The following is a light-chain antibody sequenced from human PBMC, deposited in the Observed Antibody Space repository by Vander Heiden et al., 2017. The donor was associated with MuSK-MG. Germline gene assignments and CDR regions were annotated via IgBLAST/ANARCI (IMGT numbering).Light chain of an antibody. V-gene: IGKV4-1*01. CDR2: WAS. CDR3: QQYYDTPLFT. Sequence: DIVMTQSPDSRAVSLGERATINCKSSQSVLYSSNNKNYLAWYQHKPGQPPKLLIYWASTRESGVPDRFSGSGSGTDFTLTISSLQAEDVAVYYCQQYYDTPLFTFGPGTKVNIK. CDR1: QSVLYSSNNKNY. J-gene: IGKJ3*01.